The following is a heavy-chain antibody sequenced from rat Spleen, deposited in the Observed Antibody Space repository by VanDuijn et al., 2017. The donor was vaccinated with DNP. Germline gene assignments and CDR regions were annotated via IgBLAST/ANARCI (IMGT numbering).Heavy chain of an antibody. CDR3: TSNPHVRTAAPFDY. J-gene: IGHJ2*01. CDR1: GFSFSNYY. D-gene: IGHD3-8*01. CDR2: ITTGGGTT. Sequence: EVQLVESGGGLVQPGRSLKLSCAASGFSFSNYYMAWVRQAPTKGLEWVAYITTGGGTTYYRDSVKGRFTITRDNAKSTLYLEMDSLRSEDTATYYCTSNPHVRTAAPFDYWGQGVMVTVSS. V-gene: IGHV5-27*01.